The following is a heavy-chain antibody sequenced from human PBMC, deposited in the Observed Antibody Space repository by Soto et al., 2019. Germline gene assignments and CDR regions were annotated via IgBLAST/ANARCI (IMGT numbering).Heavy chain of an antibody. Sequence: QVPLVQSGAEVKKPGASVKVSCKASGYTFTSYGISWVRQAPGQGLEWMGWISAYNGNTNYAQKLQGRVTMTTDTSTSTAYMELRSLRSDDTAVYYCARDFRAYYYDSSGYYPIDYWGQGTLVTVSS. V-gene: IGHV1-18*01. D-gene: IGHD3-22*01. J-gene: IGHJ4*02. CDR2: ISAYNGNT. CDR3: ARDFRAYYYDSSGYYPIDY. CDR1: GYTFTSYG.